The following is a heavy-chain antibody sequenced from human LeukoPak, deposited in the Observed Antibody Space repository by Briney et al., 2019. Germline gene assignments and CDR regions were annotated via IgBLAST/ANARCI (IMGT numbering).Heavy chain of an antibody. CDR3: AKSGPKAFDY. J-gene: IGHJ4*02. D-gene: IGHD5-12*01. V-gene: IGHV1-69*04. CDR1: GYTFTSYD. Sequence: SVKVSCKASGYTFTSYDISWVRQAPGQGLEWMGRIIPILGIANYAQKFQGRVTITADKSTSTAYMELSSLRSEDTAVYYCAKSGPKAFDYWGQGTLVTVSS. CDR2: IIPILGIA.